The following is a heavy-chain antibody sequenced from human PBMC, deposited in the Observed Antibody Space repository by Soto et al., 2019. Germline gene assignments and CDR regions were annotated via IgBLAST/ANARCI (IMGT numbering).Heavy chain of an antibody. CDR1: GGSVSSGSYD. Sequence: SETLSLTCTVSGGSVSSGSYDWSWIRQPPGKGLEWIGYIYYSGSTNYNPSLKSRVTISVDTSKNQFSLKLSSVTAADTAVYYCARESSGRYYYYGMDVWGQGTTVTVSS. D-gene: IGHD1-26*01. CDR2: IYYSGST. CDR3: ARESSGRYYYYGMDV. J-gene: IGHJ6*02. V-gene: IGHV4-61*01.